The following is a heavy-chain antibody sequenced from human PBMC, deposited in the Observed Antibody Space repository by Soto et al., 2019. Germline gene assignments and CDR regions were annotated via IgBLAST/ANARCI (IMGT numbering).Heavy chain of an antibody. CDR2: IYSGGST. J-gene: IGHJ4*02. CDR3: ARARWYYDSSGYSVDRTLYYFDY. Sequence: EVQLVETGGGLIQPGGSLRLSCAASGFTVSSNYMSWVRQAPGKGLEWVSVIYSGGSTYYADSVKGRFTISRDNSKNTLYLQMNSLRAEDTAVYYCARARWYYDSSGYSVDRTLYYFDYWGQGTLVTVSS. CDR1: GFTVSSNY. V-gene: IGHV3-53*02. D-gene: IGHD3-22*01.